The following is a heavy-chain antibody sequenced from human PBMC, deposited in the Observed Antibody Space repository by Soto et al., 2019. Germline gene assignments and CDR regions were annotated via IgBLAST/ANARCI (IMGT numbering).Heavy chain of an antibody. CDR1: GFTFNSHA. J-gene: IGHJ4*02. CDR3: ARGPRSCSYTSCDTIDY. Sequence: QVQLVDSGGGGVQPGRSLGLTCAVSGFTFNSHAMHWVRQAPGNGLEWWAVISYGGANNYYADSVKGRFTISRDNSQKTLFLQMNSLSPEDTAVYYCARGPRSCSYTSCDTIDYWGQGTLVTVSS. D-gene: IGHD2-2*02. V-gene: IGHV3-30*03. CDR2: ISYGGANN.